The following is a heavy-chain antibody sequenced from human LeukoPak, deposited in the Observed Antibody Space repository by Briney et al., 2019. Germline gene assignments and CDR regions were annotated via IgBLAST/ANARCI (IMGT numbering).Heavy chain of an antibody. CDR2: IYSDGTT. CDR3: ARGRGTVGVEGNWFDP. J-gene: IGHJ5*02. CDR1: GFTFSSYS. V-gene: IGHV3-53*01. D-gene: IGHD1-26*01. Sequence: GGSLRLSCAASGFTFSSYSMNWVRQAPGKGLEWFSVIYSDGTTYYADSVKGRFTISRDNSKNTLYLQMNSLRAEDTAVYYCARGRGTVGVEGNWFDPWGQGTLVTVSS.